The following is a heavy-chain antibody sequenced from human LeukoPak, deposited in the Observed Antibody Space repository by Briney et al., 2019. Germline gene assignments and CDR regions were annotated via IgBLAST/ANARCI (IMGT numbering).Heavy chain of an antibody. D-gene: IGHD3-10*01. J-gene: IGHJ4*02. V-gene: IGHV4-61*09. CDR2: IFTTGST. CDR1: GGSINGGSYY. CDR3: ARVDGSGNLAY. Sequence: PPETLSLTCSVSGGSINGGSYYWSWIRQPAGKPLEWIGHIFTTGSTSYNPSLRTRVTISEDSSKDQFSLNLKSVTAADTAVYYCARVDGSGNLAYWGQGTLVTVSS.